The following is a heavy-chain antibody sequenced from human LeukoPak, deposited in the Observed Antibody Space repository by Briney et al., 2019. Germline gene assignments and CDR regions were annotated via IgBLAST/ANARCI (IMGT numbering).Heavy chain of an antibody. CDR1: GFTLSNYA. CDR3: ATQNFDY. Sequence: AGSLRLSCAASGFTLSNYAMSWVRQAPGQGLEWVSTISDNGGSTYYADSVKGRFTLSRDNSKSTLSLQMNSLRDDDTALYYCATQNFDYWGPGTLVTVSS. J-gene: IGHJ4*02. V-gene: IGHV3-23*01. CDR2: ISDNGGST.